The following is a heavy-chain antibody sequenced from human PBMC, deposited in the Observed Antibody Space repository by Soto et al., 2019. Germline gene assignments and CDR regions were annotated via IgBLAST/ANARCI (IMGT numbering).Heavy chain of an antibody. J-gene: IGHJ4*02. Sequence: PSLTCAVYGGSFSGYYWSWIRQPPGKGLEWIGEINHSGSTNYNPSLKSRVTISVDTSKNQFSLKLSSVTAADTAVYYCARGLWFGELLHQTYYFDYWGQGTLVTVSS. CDR2: INHSGST. CDR1: GGSFSGYY. V-gene: IGHV4-34*01. CDR3: ARGLWFGELLHQTYYFDY. D-gene: IGHD3-10*01.